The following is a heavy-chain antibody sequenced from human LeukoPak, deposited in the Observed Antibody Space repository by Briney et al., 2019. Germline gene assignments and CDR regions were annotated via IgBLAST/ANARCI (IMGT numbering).Heavy chain of an antibody. D-gene: IGHD1-26*01. V-gene: IGHV1-69*10. CDR1: GGTFSSYA. J-gene: IGHJ4*02. CDR2: IIPILGIA. Sequence: SVKVSCKASGGTFSSYAISWVRQAPGQGLEWMGRIIPILGIANYAQKFQGRVTITADKSTSTAYMELSSLRSEDTAVYYCARVNRYSGSYHYFDYWGQGTLVTVSS. CDR3: ARVNRYSGSYHYFDY.